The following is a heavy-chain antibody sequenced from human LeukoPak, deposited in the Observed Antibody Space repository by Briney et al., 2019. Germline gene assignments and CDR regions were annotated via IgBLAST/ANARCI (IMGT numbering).Heavy chain of an antibody. CDR1: GFTFSSYW. D-gene: IGHD3-3*01. J-gene: IGHJ3*02. CDR2: IKQDGSEK. Sequence: GGSLRLSCAASGFTFSSYWMSWVRQAPGKGLEWVANIKQDGSEKYYVDSVKGRFTISRDNAKNSLYLQMSSLRAEDTAVYYCARAIQSRYDFWSGYYPTDAFDIWGQGTMVTVSS. CDR3: ARAIQSRYDFWSGYYPTDAFDI. V-gene: IGHV3-7*01.